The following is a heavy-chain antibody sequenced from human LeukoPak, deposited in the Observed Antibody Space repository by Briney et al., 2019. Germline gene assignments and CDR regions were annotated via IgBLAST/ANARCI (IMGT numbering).Heavy chain of an antibody. J-gene: IGHJ4*02. Sequence: PGGSLRLSCAASGFTVSSNYMSWIRQPPGKGLEWIGYIYYTGSTNYNSSLKSRVTISVDTSKNQFSLKLSSVTAADTAVYYCARLKGYSSGWYPSYYFDYWGQGTLVTVSS. D-gene: IGHD6-19*01. CDR3: ARLKGYSSGWYPSYYFDY. CDR2: IYYTGST. CDR1: GFTVSSNY. V-gene: IGHV4-59*08.